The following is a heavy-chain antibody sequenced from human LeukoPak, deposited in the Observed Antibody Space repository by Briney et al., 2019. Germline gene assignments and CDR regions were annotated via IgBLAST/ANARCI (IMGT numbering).Heavy chain of an antibody. D-gene: IGHD6-19*01. CDR1: GFTFSSYG. CDR3: ARDRVAVAGTYYYYYMDV. CDR2: ISGSGGST. J-gene: IGHJ6*03. Sequence: PGGTLRLSCAASGFTFSSYGMSWVRQAPGKGLEWVSAISGSGGSTYYADSVKGRFTISRDNSKNTLYLQMNSLRAEDTAVYYCARDRVAVAGTYYYYYMDVWSKGTTVTVSS. V-gene: IGHV3-23*01.